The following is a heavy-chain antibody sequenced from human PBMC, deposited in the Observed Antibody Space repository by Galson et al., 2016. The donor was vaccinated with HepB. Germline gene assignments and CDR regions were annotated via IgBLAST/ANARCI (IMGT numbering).Heavy chain of an antibody. J-gene: IGHJ4*02. D-gene: IGHD6-19*01. CDR2: IFYGGST. CDR1: SGSLSSGVYY. V-gene: IGHV4-61*08. Sequence: QVQLQESGPGLVKPSETLSLTCSVSSGSLSSGVYYWSWIRQPPGKGLEWIGYIFYGGSTNYNPSLNSRVTISVDTSRNEFSLKMHSVTAADTAVYFCARRDQYRNGWHVGFDYWGQGILVTV. CDR3: ARRDQYRNGWHVGFDY.